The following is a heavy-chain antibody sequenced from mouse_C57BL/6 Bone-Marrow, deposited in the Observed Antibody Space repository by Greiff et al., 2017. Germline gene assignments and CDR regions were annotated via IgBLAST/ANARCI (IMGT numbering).Heavy chain of an antibody. V-gene: IGHV1-76*01. CDR3: ARAEEYYYGFAY. Sequence: QVQLQQSGAELVRPGASVKLSCKASGYTFTDYYINWVKQRPGQGLEWIARIYPGSGNTYYNEKFKGKATLTADKSSSTAYMQLSSLTSEDSAVYFCARAEEYYYGFAYWGQGTLVTVSA. CDR2: IYPGSGNT. J-gene: IGHJ3*01. D-gene: IGHD1-1*01. CDR1: GYTFTDYY.